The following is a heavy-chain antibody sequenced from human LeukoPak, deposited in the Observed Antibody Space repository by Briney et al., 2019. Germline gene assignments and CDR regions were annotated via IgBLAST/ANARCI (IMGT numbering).Heavy chain of an antibody. Sequence: SETLSLTCGVYGGSFSDYYCSWIRRPPGMGLEWIGEIHPSGNTGYNPSLKSRFTISLDTSKNQFSLKLSSVTAADTAVYYCARGTDAYKVGNYWGQGSLVTVSS. D-gene: IGHD5-24*01. V-gene: IGHV4-34*01. J-gene: IGHJ4*02. CDR1: GGSFSDYY. CDR2: IHPSGNT. CDR3: ARGTDAYKVGNY.